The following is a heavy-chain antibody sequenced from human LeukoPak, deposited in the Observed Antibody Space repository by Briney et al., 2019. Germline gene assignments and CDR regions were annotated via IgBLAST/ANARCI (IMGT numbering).Heavy chain of an antibody. D-gene: IGHD6-13*01. V-gene: IGHV3-7*01. Sequence: PGGSLRLSCAASGFTFSSYWMSWVRQAPGKGLEWVANIKQDGSEKYYVDSVKGRFTISRDNAKNSLYLQMNSLRAEDTAVYYCARDRSGSSWLLDAFDIWGQGTMVTVSS. CDR2: IKQDGSEK. CDR1: GFTFSSYW. CDR3: ARDRSGSSWLLDAFDI. J-gene: IGHJ3*02.